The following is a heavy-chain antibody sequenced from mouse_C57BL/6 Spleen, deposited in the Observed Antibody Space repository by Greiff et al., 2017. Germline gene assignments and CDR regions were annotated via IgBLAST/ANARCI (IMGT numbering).Heavy chain of an antibody. Sequence: EVQLQQSGPELVKPGASVKIPCKASGYTFTDYNMDWVKQSHGKSLEWIGNINPNNGGTFYNQKSKGKATLTVDKSSSTAYMELRSLTSEDTAVYYCARRGDSPYAMDYWGQGASVTVSS. CDR1: GYTFTDYN. J-gene: IGHJ4*01. CDR2: INPNNGGT. D-gene: IGHD2-12*01. V-gene: IGHV1-18*01. CDR3: ARRGDSPYAMDY.